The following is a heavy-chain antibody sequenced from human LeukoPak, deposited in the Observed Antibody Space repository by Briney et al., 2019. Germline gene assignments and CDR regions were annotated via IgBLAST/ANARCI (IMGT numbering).Heavy chain of an antibody. D-gene: IGHD6-6*01. CDR3: ARRSMYSSSSGLTR. J-gene: IGHJ4*02. V-gene: IGHV4-38-2*02. CDR2: IYYSGST. CDR1: GYSINSGYY. Sequence: SETLSLTCTVSGYSINSGYYWSWIRQPPGKRLEWIGSIYYSGSTYSNPTLKSRLTISVDTSKNQISLNLTSVTAADAAVYSCARRSMYSSSSGLTRWGQGTLVTVSS.